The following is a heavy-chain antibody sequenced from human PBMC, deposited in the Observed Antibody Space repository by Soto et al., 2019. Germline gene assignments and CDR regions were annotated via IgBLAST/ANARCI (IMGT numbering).Heavy chain of an antibody. CDR2: ISGSGGST. CDR1: GFTFSSYA. CDR3: AKENGYSSTWFEVDY. J-gene: IGHJ4*02. V-gene: IGHV3-23*01. D-gene: IGHD6-13*01. Sequence: EVQLLESGGGLVQPGGSLRLSCAASGFTFSSYAMSWVRQAPGKGLEWVSAISGSGGSTDYADSVKGRFTISRDNSKNTLDLQMTSLSAEDTAVYYCAKENGYSSTWFEVDYWGQGTLVTVSS.